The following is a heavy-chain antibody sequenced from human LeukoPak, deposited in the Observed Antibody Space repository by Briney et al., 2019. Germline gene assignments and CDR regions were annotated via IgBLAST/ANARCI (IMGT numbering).Heavy chain of an antibody. J-gene: IGHJ4*02. CDR3: ARAGAYRFDY. Sequence: GGSLRLSCAASGFTFTDYWMHWVRQAPGKGLVSVSIINTDTRGTYYADSVKGHFTISRDNAKNTLSLQMNSLRAEDTAVYYCARAGAYRFDYWGQGTLVTVSS. CDR2: INTDTRGT. CDR1: GFTFTDYW. V-gene: IGHV3-74*01. D-gene: IGHD3-16*01.